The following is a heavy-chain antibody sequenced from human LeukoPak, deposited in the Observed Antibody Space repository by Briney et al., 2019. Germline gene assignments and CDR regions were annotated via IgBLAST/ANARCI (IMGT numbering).Heavy chain of an antibody. Sequence: PGRSLRLSCAASGFTFSSYAMHWVRQAPGKGLEWVAFIRYDGSNKYYADSVKGRFTISRDNSKSTLYLQMNSLRAEDRAVYYCAKDRAEVITGGYFDYWGQGTLVTVSS. CDR1: GFTFSSYA. J-gene: IGHJ4*02. D-gene: IGHD3-22*01. V-gene: IGHV3-30*02. CDR3: AKDRAEVITGGYFDY. CDR2: IRYDGSNK.